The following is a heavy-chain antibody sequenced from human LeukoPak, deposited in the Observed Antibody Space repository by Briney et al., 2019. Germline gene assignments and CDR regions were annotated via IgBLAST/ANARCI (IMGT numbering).Heavy chain of an antibody. CDR2: IYYSGST. CDR3: ARTSSYYSYYYMDV. V-gene: IGHV4-59*01. J-gene: IGHJ6*03. Sequence: PSETLSLTCTVSGGSISSYYWSWIRQPPGKGLEWIGYIYYSGSTNYNPSLKSRVTISVDTSKNQFSLKLSSVTAADTAVYYCARTSSYYSYYYMDVWGKGTTVTVSS. CDR1: GGSISSYY.